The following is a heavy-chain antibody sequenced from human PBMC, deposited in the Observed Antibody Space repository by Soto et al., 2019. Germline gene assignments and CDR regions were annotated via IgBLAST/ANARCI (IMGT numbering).Heavy chain of an antibody. Sequence: GGSLRLSCAASGFTFGSYGMTWVRQAPGKGLECVSGITAATGTTYYADSVKGRFTISRDLSTNTLFLQMNSLRAADSAVYYCAKAKGRRNLYYSGLDDWGPGTTVTVSS. CDR1: GFTFGSYG. J-gene: IGHJ6*02. V-gene: IGHV3-23*01. CDR2: ITAATGTT. CDR3: AKAKGRRNLYYSGLDD. D-gene: IGHD2-8*01.